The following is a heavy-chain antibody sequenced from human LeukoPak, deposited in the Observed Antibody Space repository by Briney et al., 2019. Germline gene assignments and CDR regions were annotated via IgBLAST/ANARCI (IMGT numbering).Heavy chain of an antibody. J-gene: IGHJ4*02. CDR2: ISLSGNTI. CDR3: AGPRFGELLFDY. V-gene: IGHV3-11*01. Sequence: GGSLRLSCAASGFTFNDYYMSWIRQAPGKGLEWISYISLSGNTIYYADSVKGRFTISRDISKNTLYLQMNSLRVEDTAVYYCAGPRFGELLFDYWGQGTLVTVSS. D-gene: IGHD3-10*01. CDR1: GFTFNDYY.